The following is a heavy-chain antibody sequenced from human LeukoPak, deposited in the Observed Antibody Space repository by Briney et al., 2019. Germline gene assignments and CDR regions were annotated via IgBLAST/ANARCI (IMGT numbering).Heavy chain of an antibody. D-gene: IGHD6-19*01. V-gene: IGHV3-30*02. J-gene: IGHJ4*02. CDR2: IRYDGSNK. CDR1: GFTFSSYG. CDR3: AKDSGIAVAGRGLDY. Sequence: PGGSLRLSCAAPGFTFSSYGMHWVRQAPGKGLGWVAFIRYDGSNKYYADSVKGRFTISRDNSKNTLYLQMNSLRAEDTAVYYCAKDSGIAVAGRGLDYWGQGTLVTVSS.